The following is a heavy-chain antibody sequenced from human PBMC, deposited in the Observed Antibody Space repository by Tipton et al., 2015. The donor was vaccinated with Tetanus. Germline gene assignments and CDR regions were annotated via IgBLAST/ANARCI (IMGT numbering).Heavy chain of an antibody. D-gene: IGHD2-2*01. CDR1: GFTFSHFA. CDR2: LSHDGGNI. Sequence: SLRLSCVASGFTFSHFAVSWVRRAPGRGLEWVSSLSHDGGNIYYADFARGRFTISRDNSKNTLFLQMDDLRAEDTAVYYCVRVLKGAKCSRSSCYGYGMYVWGQGTTVTASS. J-gene: IGHJ6*02. CDR3: VRVLKGAKCSRSSCYGYGMYV. V-gene: IGHV3-23*01.